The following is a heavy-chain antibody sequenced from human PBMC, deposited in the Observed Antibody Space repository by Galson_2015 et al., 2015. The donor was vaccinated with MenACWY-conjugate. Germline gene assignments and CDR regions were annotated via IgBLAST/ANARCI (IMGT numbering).Heavy chain of an antibody. J-gene: IGHJ6*03. CDR1: GFTFSSYS. CDR2: ISSSSSTI. V-gene: IGHV3-48*01. Sequence: SLRLSCAASGFTFSSYSMNWVRQAPGKGLEWVSYISSSSSTIYYADSVQGRFTISRDDAKNSLYLQMNSLRAEDTAVYYCARDGLWGLVTYYYMDVWGKATTVTVSS. CDR3: ARDGLWGLVTYYYMDV. D-gene: IGHD2-21*01.